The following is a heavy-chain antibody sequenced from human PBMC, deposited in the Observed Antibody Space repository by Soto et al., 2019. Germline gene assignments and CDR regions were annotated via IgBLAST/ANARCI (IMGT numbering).Heavy chain of an antibody. V-gene: IGHV4-59*01. CDR1: GGSISSYY. J-gene: IGHJ4*02. CDR3: ARGVVDGDYYFDN. D-gene: IGHD4-17*01. Sequence: SETLSLTCTVSGGSISSYYWSWIRQPPGKGLEWIGYIYYSGSTNYNPSLKSRVTISVDTSKNQFSLKLSSVTAADTAVYYCARGVVDGDYYFDNWGQGTLVTVSS. CDR2: IYYSGST.